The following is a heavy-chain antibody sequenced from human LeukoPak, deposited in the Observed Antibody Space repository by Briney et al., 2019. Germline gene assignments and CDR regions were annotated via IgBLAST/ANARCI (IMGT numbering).Heavy chain of an antibody. CDR2: INHSGST. Sequence: SETLSLTCAVYGGSFSGYYWSWIRQPPGKGLEWIGEINHSGSTNYNPSLKSRVTISVDTSKNQFSLKLSSVTAADTAVYYCARANTYAYSVDYWGQGTLVTVSS. V-gene: IGHV4-34*01. D-gene: IGHD2-15*01. J-gene: IGHJ4*02. CDR1: GGSFSGYY. CDR3: ARANTYAYSVDY.